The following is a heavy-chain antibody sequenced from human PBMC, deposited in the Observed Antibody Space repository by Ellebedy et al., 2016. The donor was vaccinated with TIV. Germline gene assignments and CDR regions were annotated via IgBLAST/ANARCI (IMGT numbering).Heavy chain of an antibody. CDR1: GFSFSNHV. V-gene: IGHV3-23*01. J-gene: IGHJ5*02. CDR3: TKDGGYTSSLGDL. Sequence: GESLKISCAASGFSFSNHVMMWVRQAPGKGLEWVSRISVRAESIDYADSVKGRFTVSRDNSKSMMYLQMNSLRAEDTAKYYCTKDGGYTSSLGDLWGQGTLVTVSS. D-gene: IGHD2-2*02. CDR2: ISVRAESI.